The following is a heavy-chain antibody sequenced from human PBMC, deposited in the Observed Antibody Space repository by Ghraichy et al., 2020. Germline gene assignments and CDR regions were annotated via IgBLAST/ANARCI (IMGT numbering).Heavy chain of an antibody. CDR1: GYTFTSYD. CDR2: MNPNSGNT. J-gene: IGHJ6*02. CDR3: LLWFGAPKGELYYYYGMDV. Sequence: ASVKVSCKASGYTFTSYDINWVRQATGQGLEWMGWMNPNSGNTGYAQKFQGRVTMTRNTSISTAYMELSSLRSEDTAVYYCLLWFGAPKGELYYYYGMDVWGQGTTVTVSS. D-gene: IGHD3-10*01. V-gene: IGHV1-8*01.